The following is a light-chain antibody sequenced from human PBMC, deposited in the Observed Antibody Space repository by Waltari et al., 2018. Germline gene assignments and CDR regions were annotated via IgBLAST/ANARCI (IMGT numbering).Light chain of an antibody. V-gene: IGLV2-14*03. J-gene: IGLJ2*01. CDR2: DVS. CDR3: SSYTSSSTRV. CDR1: SSHVGGYNY. Sequence: QSALTQPASVSGSPGQSITISCTGTSSHVGGYNYASRYQQHPGKAPKLMIYDVSTRPSGVSNRFSGSKSGNTASLTISGLQAEDEADYYCSSYTSSSTRVFGGGTKLTVL.